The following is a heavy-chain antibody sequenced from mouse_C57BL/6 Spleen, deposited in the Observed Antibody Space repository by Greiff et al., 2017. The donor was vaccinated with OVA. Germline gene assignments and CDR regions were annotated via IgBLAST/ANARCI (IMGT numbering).Heavy chain of an antibody. CDR1: GYAFSSYW. Sequence: QVQLQQSGAELVKPGASVKISCKASGYAFSSYWMNWVKQRPGKGLEWIGQIYPGDGDTNYNGKFKGKATLTADKSSSTAYMQLSSLTSEDSAVYFCARSDYDGSSTPRYFDVWGTGTTVTVSS. CDR3: ARSDYDGSSTPRYFDV. CDR2: IYPGDGDT. V-gene: IGHV1-80*01. D-gene: IGHD1-1*01. J-gene: IGHJ1*03.